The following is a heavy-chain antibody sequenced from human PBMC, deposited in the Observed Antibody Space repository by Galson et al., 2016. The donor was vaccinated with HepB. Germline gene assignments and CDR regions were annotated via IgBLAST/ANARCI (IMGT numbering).Heavy chain of an antibody. CDR1: GFTFSTYS. CDR3: AKAVTGNTIFGVVTGKEGAHYGMDV. D-gene: IGHD3-3*01. CDR2: IGSGSTTI. V-gene: IGHV3-48*01. J-gene: IGHJ6*02. Sequence: SLRLSCAASGFTFSTYSMNWVRQAPGKGLEWVSYIGSGSTTIYYADSVKGRFTISRDNSKNTLYLQMNSLRAEDTAVYYCAKAVTGNTIFGVVTGKEGAHYGMDVWGQGTTVTVSS.